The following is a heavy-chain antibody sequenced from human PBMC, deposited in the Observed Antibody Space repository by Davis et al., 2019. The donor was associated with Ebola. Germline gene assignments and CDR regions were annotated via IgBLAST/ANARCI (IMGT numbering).Heavy chain of an antibody. CDR1: GGSFSGYY. V-gene: IGHV4-34*01. J-gene: IGHJ6*03. D-gene: IGHD6-19*01. CDR2: INHSGST. Sequence: PSETLSLTCAVYGGSFSGYYWSWIRQPPGKGLEWIGEINHSGSTNYNPSLKSRVTISVDTSKNQFSLKLSSVTAADTAVYYCARVGSSGWYYYYYMDVWGKGTTVTVSS. CDR3: ARVGSSGWYYYYYMDV.